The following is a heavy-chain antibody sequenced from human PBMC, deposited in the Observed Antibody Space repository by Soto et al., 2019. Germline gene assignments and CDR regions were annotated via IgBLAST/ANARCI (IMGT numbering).Heavy chain of an antibody. D-gene: IGHD3-10*01. J-gene: IGHJ3*02. Sequence: EVQLLESGGGLVQPGGSLRLSCAASGFTFSGYAMSWVRQAPGKGLEWVSAISGSGGSTYYADSVKGRFTISRDNSKNTLYLQMNSLRAEDTAVYYCAKDRDYYGSGSYYPIGAFDIWGQGTMVTVSS. CDR3: AKDRDYYGSGSYYPIGAFDI. CDR1: GFTFSGYA. CDR2: ISGSGGST. V-gene: IGHV3-23*01.